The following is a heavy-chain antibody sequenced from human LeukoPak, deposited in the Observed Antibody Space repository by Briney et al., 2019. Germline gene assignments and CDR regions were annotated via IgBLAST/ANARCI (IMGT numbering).Heavy chain of an antibody. J-gene: IGHJ6*03. V-gene: IGHV1-46*01. D-gene: IGHD3-10*01. CDR3: ARDYYYGSGSYSAYYYMDV. Sequence: ASVKVSCKASGYTFTSYYMHWVRQAPGQGLEWMGIINPSGGSTSYAQKFQGRVTMTRDMSTSTVYMELSSLRSEDTAVYYCARDYYYGSGSYSAYYYMDVWGKETTVTVSS. CDR1: GYTFTSYY. CDR2: INPSGGST.